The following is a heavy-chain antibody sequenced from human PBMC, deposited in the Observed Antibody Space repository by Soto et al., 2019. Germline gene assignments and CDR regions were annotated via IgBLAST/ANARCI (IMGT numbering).Heavy chain of an antibody. V-gene: IGHV3-48*03. Sequence: EVQLVESGGGLVQPGGSLRLSCAASGFTFSSYEMNWVRQAPGKGLEWVSYMSSSGRTIYYADSGKGRFTISRDNAKNSLYLQMHGLRAEDTSVYYCARSGYTWNDGARGYFDYWGQGTLVTVSS. D-gene: IGHD1-20*01. J-gene: IGHJ4*02. CDR1: GFTFSSYE. CDR3: ARSGYTWNDGARGYFDY. CDR2: MSSSGRTI.